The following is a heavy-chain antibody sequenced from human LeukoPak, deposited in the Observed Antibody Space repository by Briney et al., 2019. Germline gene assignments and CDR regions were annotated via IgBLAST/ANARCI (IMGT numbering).Heavy chain of an antibody. J-gene: IGHJ3*02. Sequence: SETLSLTCTVSGGSVSSGSYYWGWIRQPSGKGLEWIGYIYYSGSTNYNPSLKSRVTISVDTSKNQFSLKLSSVTAADTAVYYCASTAYYDILTGSPGAFDIWGQGTMVTVSS. CDR3: ASTAYYDILTGSPGAFDI. CDR2: IYYSGST. D-gene: IGHD3-9*01. CDR1: GGSVSSGSYY. V-gene: IGHV4-61*01.